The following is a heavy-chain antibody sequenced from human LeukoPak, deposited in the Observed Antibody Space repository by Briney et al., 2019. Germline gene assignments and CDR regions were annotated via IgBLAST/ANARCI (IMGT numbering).Heavy chain of an antibody. CDR2: INPIFGTA. CDR1: GYTFTGYY. Sequence: GASVKVSCKASGYTFTGYYMHWVRQAPGQGLEWMGWINPIFGTANYAQKFQGRVTITADESTSTAYMELSSLRSEDTAVYYCAKELQHHPRARGGPRAPSAFDIWGQGTMVTVSS. D-gene: IGHD5-24*01. J-gene: IGHJ3*02. V-gene: IGHV1-69*13. CDR3: AKELQHHPRARGGPRAPSAFDI.